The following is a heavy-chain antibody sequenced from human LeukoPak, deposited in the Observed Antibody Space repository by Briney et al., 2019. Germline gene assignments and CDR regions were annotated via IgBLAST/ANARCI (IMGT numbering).Heavy chain of an antibody. CDR2: INSDGSST. J-gene: IGHJ3*02. CDR3: ARDPYCSSTSCYTGGAFDI. V-gene: IGHV3-74*01. Sequence: GGSLRLSCAASGFTFSSYWMHWVRQAPGKGLVWVSRINSDGSSTSYADSVKGRFTISRDNAKNTLYLQMNSLRAKDTAVYYCARDPYCSSTSCYTGGAFDIWGQGTMVTVSS. D-gene: IGHD2-2*02. CDR1: GFTFSSYW.